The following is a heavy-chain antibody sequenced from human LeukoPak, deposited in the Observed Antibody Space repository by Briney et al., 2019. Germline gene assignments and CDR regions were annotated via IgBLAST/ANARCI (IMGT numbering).Heavy chain of an antibody. CDR3: ARQGAVVIAIYPIDY. CDR2: IYYSGST. CDR1: GGSISSSSYY. D-gene: IGHD2-21*01. Sequence: PSQTLSLTCTVSGGSISSSSYYWGWIRQPPGKGLEWIGSIYYSGSTYYNPSLKSRVTISVDTSKNQLSLKLSSVTAADTAVYYCARQGAVVIAIYPIDYWGQGTLVTVSS. J-gene: IGHJ4*02. V-gene: IGHV4-39*01.